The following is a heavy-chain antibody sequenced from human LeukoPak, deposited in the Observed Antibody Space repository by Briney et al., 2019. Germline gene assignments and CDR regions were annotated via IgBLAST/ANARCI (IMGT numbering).Heavy chain of an antibody. J-gene: IGHJ5*02. CDR3: ARSLGYCSSTSCRGIWFDP. D-gene: IGHD2-2*01. CDR1: GYTFTGYY. Sequence: GASVKVSCKASGYTFTGYYMHWVRQAPGQGLEWMGWINPNSGGTNYAQKFQGRVTMTRDTSISTAYMELSRLRSDDTAVYYCARSLGYCSSTSCRGIWFDPWGQGTLVTVSS. CDR2: INPNSGGT. V-gene: IGHV1-2*02.